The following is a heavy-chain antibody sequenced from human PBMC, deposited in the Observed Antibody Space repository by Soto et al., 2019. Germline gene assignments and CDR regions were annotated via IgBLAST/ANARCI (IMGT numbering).Heavy chain of an antibody. CDR1: GGSISSYY. Sequence: SETLSLTCTVSGGSISSYYWSWIRQPPGKGLEWIGYIYYSGSTNYNPSLKSRVTISVDTSKNQFSLKLSSVTAADTAVYCCARGATTVTLYYFDYWGQGTLVTVSS. CDR2: IYYSGST. D-gene: IGHD4-17*01. V-gene: IGHV4-59*01. J-gene: IGHJ4*02. CDR3: ARGATTVTLYYFDY.